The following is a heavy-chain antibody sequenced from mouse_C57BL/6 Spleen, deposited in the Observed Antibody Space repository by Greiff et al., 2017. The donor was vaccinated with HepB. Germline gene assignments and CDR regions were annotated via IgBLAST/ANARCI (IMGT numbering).Heavy chain of an antibody. CDR1: GYTFTSYW. Sequence: VQLQQPGAELVMPGASVKLSCKASGYTFTSYWMHWVKQRPGQGLEWIGMIHPNSGSTNYNEKFKSKATLTVDKSSSTAYMQLSSLTSEDSAVYYCAPIYYYGSSRFAYWGQGTLVTVSA. D-gene: IGHD1-1*01. CDR2: IHPNSGST. J-gene: IGHJ3*01. V-gene: IGHV1-64*01. CDR3: APIYYYGSSRFAY.